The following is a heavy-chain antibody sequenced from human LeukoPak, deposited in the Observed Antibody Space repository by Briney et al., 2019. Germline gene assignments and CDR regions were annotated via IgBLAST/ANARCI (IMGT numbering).Heavy chain of an antibody. D-gene: IGHD3-22*01. CDR1: GYSISSGYY. J-gene: IGHJ2*01. CDR2: IYHSGST. CDR3: ARRAYYDSSGYSPASGYFDL. V-gene: IGHV4-38-2*01. Sequence: SETLSLTCAVSGYSISSGYYWGWIRQPPGKGLEWIGSIYHSGSTYYNPSLRSRVTISVDTSKNQFSLKLNSVTAADTAFYYCARRAYYDSSGYSPASGYFDLWGRGTLVSVSS.